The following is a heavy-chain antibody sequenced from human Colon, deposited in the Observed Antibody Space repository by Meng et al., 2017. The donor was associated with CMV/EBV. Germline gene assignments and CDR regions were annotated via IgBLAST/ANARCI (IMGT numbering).Heavy chain of an antibody. CDR3: ARVICGGDCYLDY. Sequence: VQLEQSGAEVKKPGSSVNVSCKASKGTVTSYLISWVRQGPGQGFEWVGGIITISGTTDYAQKFQGRVTITADESTSTAYMKLSNLRSEDTAIYYCARVICGGDCYLDYWGRGTLVTVSS. CDR1: KGTVTSYL. D-gene: IGHD2-21*02. V-gene: IGHV1-69*12. J-gene: IGHJ4*02. CDR2: IITISGTT.